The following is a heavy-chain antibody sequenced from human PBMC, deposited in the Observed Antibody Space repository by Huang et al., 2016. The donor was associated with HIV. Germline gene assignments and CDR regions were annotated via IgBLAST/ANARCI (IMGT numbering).Heavy chain of an antibody. CDR2: SNWKSGNI. Sequence: EVQLVESGGGLVRPGRSLRLSCAASGFTFDDYAMHWVRQTAGKGRGWVSGSNWKSGNIAYADSVRGRFTISRDNAKNSLYLQMNSLRPEDTALYYCAKDWGYDFGAFDFWGRGTMVTVSS. CDR1: GFTFDDYA. CDR3: AKDWGYDFGAFDF. V-gene: IGHV3-9*01. D-gene: IGHD3-16*01. J-gene: IGHJ3*01.